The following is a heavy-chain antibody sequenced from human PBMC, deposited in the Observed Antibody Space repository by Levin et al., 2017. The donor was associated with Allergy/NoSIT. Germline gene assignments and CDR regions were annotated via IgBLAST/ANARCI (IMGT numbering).Heavy chain of an antibody. Sequence: ASVKVSCKASGYTFTAYYMNWVRQAPGQGLEWMGWINPASGGTNYAQKFQGRVTMTRDTSISTAYLDVSRLKYDDTAVYYCASGKDLYFYYVMDVWGQGTTVTVSS. V-gene: IGHV1-2*02. CDR2: INPASGGT. CDR3: ASGKDLYFYYVMDV. J-gene: IGHJ6*02. CDR1: GYTFTAYY. D-gene: IGHD3-10*01.